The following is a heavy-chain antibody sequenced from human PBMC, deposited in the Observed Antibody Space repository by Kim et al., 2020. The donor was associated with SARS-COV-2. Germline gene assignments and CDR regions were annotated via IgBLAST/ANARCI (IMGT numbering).Heavy chain of an antibody. Sequence: SETLSLTCAVYGGSFSGYYWSWIRQPPGQGLEWIGEINHSGSTNYNPSLKSRVTISVDTSKNQFSLKLSSVTAADTAVYYCARFKYGGGDFWGLGTLVT. CDR2: INHSGST. J-gene: IGHJ4*02. V-gene: IGHV4-34*01. CDR1: GGSFSGYY. D-gene: IGHD4-17*01. CDR3: ARFKYGGGDF.